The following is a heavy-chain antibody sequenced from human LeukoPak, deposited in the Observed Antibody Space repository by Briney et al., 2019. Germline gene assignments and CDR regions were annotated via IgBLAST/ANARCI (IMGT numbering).Heavy chain of an antibody. CDR3: ARHLYRAFDY. CDR1: GFTFTDYY. J-gene: IGHJ4*02. Sequence: GGSLRLSCAASGFTFTDYYMSWIRQAPGEGLEWVSYIRSGSSYTNYAESVKGRFTISRDSAKNSLYLQMNGLRDEDTAVYYCARHLYRAFDYWGQGTLVTVSS. V-gene: IGHV3-11*06. CDR2: IRSGSSYT. D-gene: IGHD1-26*01.